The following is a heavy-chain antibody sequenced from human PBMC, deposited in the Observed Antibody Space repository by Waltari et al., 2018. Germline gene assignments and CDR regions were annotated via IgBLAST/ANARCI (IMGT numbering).Heavy chain of an antibody. CDR2: ISSDGSVT. J-gene: IGHJ4*02. Sequence: QVQVVESGGGVVQPGRSMRLSCAATGLPFSSNAMHWVRQAPGKGLDWVEIISSDGSVTHYADSVKGRFTVSRDNSNNMLYLQMNSLTAEDTAMYYCAKGCNFGSRCYYTDSWGQGTLVTVSS. D-gene: IGHD2-2*01. V-gene: IGHV3-30*18. CDR1: GLPFSSNA. CDR3: AKGCNFGSRCYYTDS.